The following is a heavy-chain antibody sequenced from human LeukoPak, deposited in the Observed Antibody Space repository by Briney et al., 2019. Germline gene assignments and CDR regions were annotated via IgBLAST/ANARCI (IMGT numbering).Heavy chain of an antibody. D-gene: IGHD5-24*01. CDR3: ARAVERWLQFSYYYMDV. J-gene: IGHJ6*03. CDR2: ISAYNGNT. Sequence: ASVKVSCKASGYTFTSYGISWVRQAPGQGLEWMGWISAYNGNTNYAQKLQGRVTMTTDTSTSTAYMELRSLRSDDTAVYYCARAVERWLQFSYYYMDVWGKGTTVTVSS. CDR1: GYTFTSYG. V-gene: IGHV1-18*01.